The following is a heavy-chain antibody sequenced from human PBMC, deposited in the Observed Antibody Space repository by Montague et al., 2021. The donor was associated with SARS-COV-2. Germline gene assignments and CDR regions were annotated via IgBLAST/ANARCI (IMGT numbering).Heavy chain of an antibody. D-gene: IGHD3-10*01. CDR1: GGSISSSSYY. Sequence: SETLSLTCTVSGGSISSSSYYWGWIRQPPGEGLEWIGSIYYSGSTYYNPSLKSRVTISVDTSKNQFSLKLSSVTAADTAVYYCARDLRRGFDPWGQGTLVTVSS. J-gene: IGHJ5*02. V-gene: IGHV4-39*07. CDR2: IYYSGST. CDR3: ARDLRRGFDP.